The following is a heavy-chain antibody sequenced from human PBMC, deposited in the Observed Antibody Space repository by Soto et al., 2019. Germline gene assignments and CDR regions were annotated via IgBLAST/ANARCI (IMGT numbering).Heavy chain of an antibody. CDR1: GGTFSSYA. V-gene: IGHV1-69*13. CDR3: ARDGYNPRRSPAGRCYFGAWFDT. CDR2: IIPIFGTA. J-gene: IGHJ5*02. Sequence: SVKVSCKASGGTFSSYAISWVRQAPGQGLEWMGGIIPIFGTANYAQKFQGRVTITADESTSTAYMELSSLRSEDTAVYYCARDGYNPRRSPAGRCYFGAWFDTWGQGTLVTVSS. D-gene: IGHD2-15*01.